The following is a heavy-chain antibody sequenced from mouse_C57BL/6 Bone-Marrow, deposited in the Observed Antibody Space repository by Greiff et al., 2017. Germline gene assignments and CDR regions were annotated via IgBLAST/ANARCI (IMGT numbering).Heavy chain of an antibody. CDR2: IYPRSGNT. J-gene: IGHJ4*01. CDR1: GYTFTSYG. Sequence: QVQLQQSGAELARPGASVKLSCKASGYTFTSYGISWVKQRTGQGLEWIGEIYPRSGNTYYNEKFKGKATLTADKSSSTAYMELRSLTSEDSAVYFCARGRYYYGSSYWYAMDYWGQGTSVTVSS. D-gene: IGHD1-1*01. V-gene: IGHV1-81*01. CDR3: ARGRYYYGSSYWYAMDY.